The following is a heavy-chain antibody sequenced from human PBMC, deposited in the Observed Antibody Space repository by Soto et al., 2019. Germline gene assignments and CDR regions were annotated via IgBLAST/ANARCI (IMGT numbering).Heavy chain of an antibody. D-gene: IGHD4-17*01. CDR1: GYSISSGYY. J-gene: IGHJ4*02. CDR2: IYHSGST. CDR3: ARSFQAYCDYTGDFDY. Sequence: LSLTCAVSGYSISSGYYWGWIRQPPGKGLEWIGSIYHSGSTYYNPSLKSRVTISVDTSKNQFSLKLSSVTAADTAVYYCARSFQAYCDYTGDFDYWGQGTLVTVSS. V-gene: IGHV4-38-2*01.